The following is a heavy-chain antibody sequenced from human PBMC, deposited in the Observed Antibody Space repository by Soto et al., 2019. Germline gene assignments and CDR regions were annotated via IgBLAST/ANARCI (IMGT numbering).Heavy chain of an antibody. CDR1: GFTFSSYS. V-gene: IGHV3-48*04. CDR3: GRDGRRSSTTRFFDY. J-gene: IGHJ4*02. CDR2: ISSSSSTI. D-gene: IGHD2-2*01. Sequence: GGSLRLSCAASGFTFSSYSMNWVRQAPGKGLEWVSYISSSSSTIYYADSVKGRFTISRDNAKNSLYLQMNSLRAEDTAVYFCGRDGRRSSTTRFFDYWGQGTLVTVSS.